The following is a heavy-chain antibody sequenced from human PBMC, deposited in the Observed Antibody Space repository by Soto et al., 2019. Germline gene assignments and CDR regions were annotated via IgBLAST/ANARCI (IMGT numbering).Heavy chain of an antibody. D-gene: IGHD3-10*01. CDR1: GYTFPSNG. CDR3: ARGRQTFGELYDAFDI. J-gene: IGHJ3*02. V-gene: IGHV1-18*01. CDR2: ISAYNGNA. Sequence: QVQLVQSGAEVKKPGASVRVSCKASGYTFPSNGISWVRQAPGQGLEWMGWISAYNGNANYAQNLQGRVTMTTDTSTSTAYMELRSLRSDDTAVYYRARGRQTFGELYDAFDIWGQGTMVTVSS.